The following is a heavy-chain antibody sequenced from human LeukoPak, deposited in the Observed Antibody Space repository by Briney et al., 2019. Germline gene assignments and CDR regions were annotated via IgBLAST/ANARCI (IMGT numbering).Heavy chain of an antibody. CDR1: GFTFSDYY. V-gene: IGHV3-11*04. Sequence: GGSLRLSCAASGFTFSDYYMSWIRQAPGKGLEWVSYISSSGSTIYYADSVKGRFTISRDNAKNSLYLQMNSLRAEDTAVYYCARYYDFWSGSGPYYYYMDVWGKGTTVTVSS. J-gene: IGHJ6*03. CDR2: ISSSGSTI. CDR3: ARYYDFWSGSGPYYYYMDV. D-gene: IGHD3-3*01.